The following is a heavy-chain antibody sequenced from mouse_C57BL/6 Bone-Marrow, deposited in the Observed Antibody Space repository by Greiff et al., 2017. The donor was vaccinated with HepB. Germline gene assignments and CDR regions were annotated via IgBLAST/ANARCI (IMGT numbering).Heavy chain of an antibody. J-gene: IGHJ4*01. CDR2: IDPSDSYT. CDR1: GYTFTSYW. D-gene: IGHD2-2*01. CDR3: ARRYDGYDGRAYYAMDY. Sequence: QVQLQQPGAELVMPGASVKLSCKASGYTFTSYWMHWVKQRPGQGLEWIGEIDPSDSYTNYNQKFKGKSTLTVDKSSSTAYMQLSSLTSEDSAVYYGARRYDGYDGRAYYAMDYWGQGTSVTVSS. V-gene: IGHV1-69*01.